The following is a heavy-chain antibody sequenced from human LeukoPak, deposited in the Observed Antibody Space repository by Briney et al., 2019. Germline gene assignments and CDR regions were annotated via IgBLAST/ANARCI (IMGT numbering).Heavy chain of an antibody. V-gene: IGHV3-73*01. J-gene: IGHJ4*02. D-gene: IGHD6-19*01. Sequence: GGSLKLSCAPSGFTSSVPAMHWVRQASGKGLEWVVRIRSKANNYAPAYAASVKGRFTISRDDSKNTAYLQMNSLKTEDTAVYYCTRLATYSSGGNYWGQGTLVTVSS. CDR3: TRLATYSSGGNY. CDR1: GFTSSVPA. CDR2: IRSKANNYAP.